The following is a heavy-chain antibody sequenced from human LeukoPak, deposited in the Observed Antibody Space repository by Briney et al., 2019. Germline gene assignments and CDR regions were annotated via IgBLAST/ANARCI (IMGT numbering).Heavy chain of an antibody. J-gene: IGHJ4*02. Sequence: GGSLRLSWAASGFTFSSYGMHWVRQAPGKGLEWVAVIWYDGSNKYYADSVKGRFTISRDNSKNTLYLQMNSLRAEDTAVYYCARGEILYSYGSVSAVGAFDYWGQGTLVTVSS. V-gene: IGHV3-33*01. CDR2: IWYDGSNK. CDR3: ARGEILYSYGSVSAVGAFDY. CDR1: GFTFSSYG. D-gene: IGHD5-18*01.